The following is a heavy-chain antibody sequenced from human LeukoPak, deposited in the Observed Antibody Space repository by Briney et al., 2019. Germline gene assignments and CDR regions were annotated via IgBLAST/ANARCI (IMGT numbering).Heavy chain of an antibody. V-gene: IGHV3-23*01. D-gene: IGHD3-10*01. J-gene: IGHJ5*02. CDR1: GFTFTSYA. Sequence: GGSLRLSCAASGFTFTSYAMSWGRQAPGRGREWVSAISGSGGSTYYADSVKGRFTISRDNSKNTLYLQMNSLRAEDTAVYYCAKDRAYYYGSGTWFDPWGQGTLVTVSS. CDR3: AKDRAYYYGSGTWFDP. CDR2: ISGSGGST.